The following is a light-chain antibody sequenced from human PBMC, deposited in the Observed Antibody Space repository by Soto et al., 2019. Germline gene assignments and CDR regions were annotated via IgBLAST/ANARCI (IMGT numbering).Light chain of an antibody. J-gene: IGLJ1*01. CDR2: DVS. Sequence: QSALTQPASVSGSPGQSITISCTGTSSDVGGYTYVSWYQQHPGKAPKLVIYDVSDRPSGVSNRFSGSKSGNTASLTIAGLQAEDEADYYCSSYTSSRTLVFGTGTKVTVL. V-gene: IGLV2-14*01. CDR1: SSDVGGYTY. CDR3: SSYTSSRTLV.